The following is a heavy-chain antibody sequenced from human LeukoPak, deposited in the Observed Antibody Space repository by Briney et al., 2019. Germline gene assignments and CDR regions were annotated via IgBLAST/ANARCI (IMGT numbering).Heavy chain of an antibody. CDR3: ARNLGGCTSTSCYSDFDI. J-gene: IGHJ4*02. CDR1: GFSFNSHN. V-gene: IGHV3-21*01. CDR2: IDTSSHYI. D-gene: IGHD2-2*01. Sequence: PGGSLRLSCAASGFSFNSHNMNWVRQAPGKGLEWVSFIDTSSHYIYYADSVRGRFTISRDNAKNSLFPEMSSLRAEDTAVYYCARNLGGCTSTSCYSDFDIWGQGNLVTVSP.